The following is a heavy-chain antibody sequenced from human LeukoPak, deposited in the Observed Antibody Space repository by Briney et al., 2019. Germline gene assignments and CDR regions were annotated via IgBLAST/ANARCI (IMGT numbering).Heavy chain of an antibody. CDR3: ARGGYVTMVRGAAYGMDV. CDR1: GGSISSSNW. J-gene: IGHJ6*04. Sequence: SETLSLTCAVSGGSISSSNWWSWVRQPPGKGLEWIGEIYHSGSTNYNPSLKSRVTISVDTSKNQFSLKLSSVTAADTAVYYCARGGYVTMVRGAAYGMDVWGKGTTVTVSS. D-gene: IGHD3-10*01. V-gene: IGHV4-4*02. CDR2: IYHSGST.